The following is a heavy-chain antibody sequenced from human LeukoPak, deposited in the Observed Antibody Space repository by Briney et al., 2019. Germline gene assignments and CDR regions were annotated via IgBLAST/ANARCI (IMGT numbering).Heavy chain of an antibody. J-gene: IGHJ4*02. Sequence: SETLSLTCTASGFSISSYYWIWIRQPPGKGLEWTGYIYYSGRTNYNPSLKSRVTISVDTSKNQFSLKLSSVTAADTAVYYCARGPNRYYFDYWGQGTLVTVSS. V-gene: IGHV4-59*01. CDR2: IYYSGRT. D-gene: IGHD2/OR15-2a*01. CDR1: GFSISSYY. CDR3: ARGPNRYYFDY.